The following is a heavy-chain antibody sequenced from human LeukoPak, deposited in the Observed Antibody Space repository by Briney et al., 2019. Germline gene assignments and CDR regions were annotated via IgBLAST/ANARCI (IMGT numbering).Heavy chain of an antibody. CDR2: VSTRGNT. Sequence: SSETLSLTCSVSGVSITSNYWTWIRQPAGRGLEWIGRVSTRGNTNYNPSLRSRVTMSVDTPKNLFSLKLTSVTAADTAMYYCARSPGLADIDFWGQGTLVNVSS. V-gene: IGHV4-4*07. J-gene: IGHJ4*02. CDR1: GVSITSNY. D-gene: IGHD2-21*01. CDR3: ARSPGLADIDF.